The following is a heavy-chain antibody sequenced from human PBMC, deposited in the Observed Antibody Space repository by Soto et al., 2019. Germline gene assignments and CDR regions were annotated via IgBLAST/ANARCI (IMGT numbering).Heavy chain of an antibody. V-gene: IGHV1-46*01. Sequence: ASVKVSCKASGYTFTSYYMHWVRQAPGQGLEWMGIINPSGGSTSYAQKFQGRVTMTRDTSTSTVYMELSSLRSEDTAVYYCARIGGSAAGNYYYGMDVWGQGTTVTVSS. D-gene: IGHD6-13*01. CDR2: INPSGGST. J-gene: IGHJ6*02. CDR3: ARIGGSAAGNYYYGMDV. CDR1: GYTFTSYY.